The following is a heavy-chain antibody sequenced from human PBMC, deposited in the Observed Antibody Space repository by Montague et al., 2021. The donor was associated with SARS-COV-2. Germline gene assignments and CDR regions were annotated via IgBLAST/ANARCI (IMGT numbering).Heavy chain of an antibody. Sequence: YRSLSCAASGFPFSTFAMSWVRQAPGKGLEWVSAISLSGGSTYYADSVKGRFTISRDNSKNTLFLQMNSLRAEDTAVYYCAKGGVVVVAATDLDYWGQGTLVTVSS. J-gene: IGHJ4*02. V-gene: IGHV3-23*01. CDR1: GFPFSTFA. D-gene: IGHD2-15*01. CDR2: ISLSGGST. CDR3: AKGGVVVVAATDLDY.